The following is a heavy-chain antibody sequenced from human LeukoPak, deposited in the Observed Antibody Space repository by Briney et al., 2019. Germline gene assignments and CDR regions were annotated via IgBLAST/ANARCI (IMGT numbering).Heavy chain of an antibody. Sequence: SETPSLTCSVSGGSLNYYYWSWIRQPAGRGLEWIGRVAGSGSTNYNPSLRSRATMSVDKTKNQFSLTLTAVTAADTAVYYCVREGRTGDYEGYWGPGTLVTVSS. J-gene: IGHJ4*02. V-gene: IGHV4-4*07. CDR3: VREGRTGDYEGY. CDR2: VAGSGST. CDR1: GGSLNYYY. D-gene: IGHD4-17*01.